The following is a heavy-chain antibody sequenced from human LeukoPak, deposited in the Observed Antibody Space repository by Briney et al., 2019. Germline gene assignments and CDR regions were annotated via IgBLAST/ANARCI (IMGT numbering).Heavy chain of an antibody. CDR2: IYYVGNT. Sequence: LRLSCAASGFTFSTCAMTWIRQHPGKGLEWLAYIYYVGNTYYNPSLKSRLSISANTSKNHFSLNLSSVTAADTAIYYCARFSTRLTGERIGAFDLWGQGTMVTVSS. CDR3: ARFSTRLTGERIGAFDL. V-gene: IGHV4-31*02. D-gene: IGHD7-27*01. J-gene: IGHJ3*01. CDR1: GFTFSTCA.